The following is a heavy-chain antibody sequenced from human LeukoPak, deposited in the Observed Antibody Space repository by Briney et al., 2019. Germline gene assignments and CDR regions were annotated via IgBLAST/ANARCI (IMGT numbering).Heavy chain of an antibody. CDR3: ARAYSSGWYRGNYFDY. D-gene: IGHD6-19*01. V-gene: IGHV4-38-2*01. J-gene: IGHJ4*02. CDR2: IYYSGST. CDR1: GYSISSGYY. Sequence: PSETLSLTCAVSGYSISSGYYWGWIRQPPGKGLEWIGSIYYSGSTYYNPSLKSRVTISVDTSKNQFSLKLSSVTAADTAVYYCARAYSSGWYRGNYFDYWGQGTLVTVSS.